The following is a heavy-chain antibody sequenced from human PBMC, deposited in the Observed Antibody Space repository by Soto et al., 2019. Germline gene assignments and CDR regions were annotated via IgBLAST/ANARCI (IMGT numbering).Heavy chain of an antibody. J-gene: IGHJ6*02. D-gene: IGHD3-3*01. CDR3: AREYDFWSGPIGVYYYGMDV. Sequence: ASVKVSCKASGYTFTSYGISWVRQAPGQGLEWMGWISAYNGNTNYAQKLQGRVTMTTDTSTSTAYMELRSLRSDDTAVYYCAREYDFWSGPIGVYYYGMDVWGQGTTVTVSS. V-gene: IGHV1-18*01. CDR1: GYTFTSYG. CDR2: ISAYNGNT.